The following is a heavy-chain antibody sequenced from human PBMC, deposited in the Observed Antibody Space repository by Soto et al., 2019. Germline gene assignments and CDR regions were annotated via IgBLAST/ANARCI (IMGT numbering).Heavy chain of an antibody. Sequence: GASVKVSCKASGGTFSSYAISWVRQAPGQGLEWMGWINAGNGNTKCSQKFQDRVTITRDTSASTAYMELSSLRSEDTAVYYCARGESVVGDYWGQGTLVTVSS. CDR1: GGTFSSYA. D-gene: IGHD2-15*01. V-gene: IGHV1-3*01. CDR2: INAGNGNT. CDR3: ARGESVVGDY. J-gene: IGHJ4*02.